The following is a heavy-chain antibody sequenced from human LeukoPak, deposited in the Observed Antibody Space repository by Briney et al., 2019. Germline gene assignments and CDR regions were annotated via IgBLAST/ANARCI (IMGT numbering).Heavy chain of an antibody. CDR2: LRHNGGRE. J-gene: IGHJ4*02. D-gene: IGHD2-21*01. V-gene: IGHV3-30*02. Sequence: GGSLRLSCEASGFTFSNCGMHWVRQAPGKGLGWVAFLRHNGGREYYVDSVRGRFTISRDNSKNTLYLEMNSLRVEDTAVYYCAKADIVAVRSALEYWGQGTLVSVSS. CDR3: AKADIVAVRSALEY. CDR1: GFTFSNCG.